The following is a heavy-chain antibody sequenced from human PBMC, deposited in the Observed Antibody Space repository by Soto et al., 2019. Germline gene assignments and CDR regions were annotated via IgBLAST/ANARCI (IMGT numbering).Heavy chain of an antibody. V-gene: IGHV4-4*07. CDR3: ARVSSGYNGRTDAFDI. CDR2: IYSSGNT. J-gene: IGHJ3*02. D-gene: IGHD3-22*01. Sequence: PSETLSLTCTVSGGSMSGYFWSWIRQSTGKGLEWIGRIYSSGNTNYSPSLKSRVTMSLDTSKNQFSLRLTSVTAADTALYYCARVSSGYNGRTDAFDIWGQGTMVTVS. CDR1: GGSMSGYF.